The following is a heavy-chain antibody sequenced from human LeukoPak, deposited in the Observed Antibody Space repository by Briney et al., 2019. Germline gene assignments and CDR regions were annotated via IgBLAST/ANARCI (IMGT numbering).Heavy chain of an antibody. Sequence: GASVKVSCKASGYTFTGYYMHWVRQAPGQGLERMGWINPNSGGTNYAQKFQGRVTMTRDTSISTAYVELSRLRSDDTAVYYCARGSDDFWSGYSPSYWGQGTLVTVSS. V-gene: IGHV1-2*02. CDR1: GYTFTGYY. D-gene: IGHD3-3*01. CDR3: ARGSDDFWSGYSPSY. CDR2: INPNSGGT. J-gene: IGHJ4*02.